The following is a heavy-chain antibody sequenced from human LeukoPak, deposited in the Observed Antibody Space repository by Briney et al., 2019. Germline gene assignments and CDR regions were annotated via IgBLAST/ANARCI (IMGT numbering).Heavy chain of an antibody. J-gene: IGHJ4*02. Sequence: PGGTLRLSCSASGFISRNYGMNWVRQAPGKGLEWVSGIGPSGDRTYYADSVKGRFTISRDNSKNTLYLQMSSLRDEDTAVYYCARGKEYYYDSSGFEQTYKTGLRYYFDYWGQGTLVTVSS. CDR3: ARGKEYYYDSSGFEQTYKTGLRYYFDY. CDR1: GFISRNYG. CDR2: IGPSGDRT. D-gene: IGHD3-22*01. V-gene: IGHV3-23*01.